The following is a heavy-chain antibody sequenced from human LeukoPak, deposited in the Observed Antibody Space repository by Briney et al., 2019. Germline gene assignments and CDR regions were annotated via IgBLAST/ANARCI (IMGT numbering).Heavy chain of an antibody. J-gene: IGHJ5*02. CDR2: IFPRDSDT. V-gene: IGHV5-51*01. CDR1: GYIFTNYW. D-gene: IGHD3-22*01. Sequence: GESLKISCKGSGYIFTNYWIGWVRLMPGKGLEWMGIIFPRDSDTIYSPSFQGQVTISADKSISTAYLQWSSLKASDTAMYYCARKRIYYYDSSGYYNWFDPWGQGTLVTVSS. CDR3: ARKRIYYYDSSGYYNWFDP.